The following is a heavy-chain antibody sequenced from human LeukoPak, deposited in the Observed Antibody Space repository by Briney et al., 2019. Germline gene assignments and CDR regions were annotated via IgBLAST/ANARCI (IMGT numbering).Heavy chain of an antibody. D-gene: IGHD3-10*01. J-gene: IGHJ4*02. CDR2: IIPIFGTA. Sequence: SVKVSCKASGDTFSSYAISWVRQAPGQGLEWMGGIIPIFGTANYAQKFQGRVTLTADESTSTAYMELSSLRSEDTAVYYCARSESGSPYYFDYWGQGTLVTVSS. CDR1: GDTFSSYA. V-gene: IGHV1-69*13. CDR3: ARSESGSPYYFDY.